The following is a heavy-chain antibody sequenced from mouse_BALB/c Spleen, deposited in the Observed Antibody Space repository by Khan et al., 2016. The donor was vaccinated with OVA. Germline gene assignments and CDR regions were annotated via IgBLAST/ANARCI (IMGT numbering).Heavy chain of an antibody. Sequence: VKLQQSGAELMKPGASVKISCKATGYTFSSYWIEWVKQRPGHGLEWIGEILPGSGSTNYNEKFKGKATFTADTSSHTAYMQLSSLTYEYSALYYFARRTVSSFAYWGQGTLVTVSA. CDR2: ILPGSGST. CDR1: GYTFSSYW. V-gene: IGHV1-9*01. J-gene: IGHJ3*01. CDR3: ARRTVSSFAY.